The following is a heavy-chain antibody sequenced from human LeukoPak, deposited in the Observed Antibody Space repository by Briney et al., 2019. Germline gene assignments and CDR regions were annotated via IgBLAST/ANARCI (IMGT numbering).Heavy chain of an antibody. Sequence: PGGSLRLPCAASGFTFNGYWMSWVRQAPGKGLEWVANLNQDGSEKYYVDSVRGQFTISRDNAKNSLYLQMNTLRAEDTAVYYCARFGVPDSSGTSFQHWGQGTLVTVSS. CDR3: ARFGVPDSSGTSFQH. V-gene: IGHV3-7*01. CDR1: GFTFNGYW. CDR2: LNQDGSEK. D-gene: IGHD3-22*01. J-gene: IGHJ1*01.